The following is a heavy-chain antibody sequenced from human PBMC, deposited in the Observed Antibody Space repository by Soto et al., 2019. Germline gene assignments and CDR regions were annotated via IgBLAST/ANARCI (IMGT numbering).Heavy chain of an antibody. Sequence: EVQLVESGGGLVQPGRSLRLSCAASGFTFDDYAMHWVRQAPGKGLEWVSGISWNSGSIGYADSVKGRFTISRDNAKNSLYLQMNSLRAEDTALYYCAKDGVLDYGDYVGYFQHWGQGTLVTVSS. V-gene: IGHV3-9*01. CDR3: AKDGVLDYGDYVGYFQH. CDR2: ISWNSGSI. D-gene: IGHD4-17*01. J-gene: IGHJ1*01. CDR1: GFTFDDYA.